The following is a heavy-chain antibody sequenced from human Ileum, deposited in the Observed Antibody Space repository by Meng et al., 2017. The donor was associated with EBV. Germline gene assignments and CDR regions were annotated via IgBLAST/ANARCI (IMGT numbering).Heavy chain of an antibody. CDR2: VYHRGDT. CDR3: GRDQGRELINH. CDR1: GDSISSDIW. J-gene: IGHJ4*02. D-gene: IGHD1-7*01. V-gene: IGHV4-4*02. Sequence: QVRLPESAPGLVKPSGTLSLTCTVFGDSISSDIWWRWVRQPPGKGLEWIGEVYHRGDTNYNPSLKSRVDISVDKSKNQFYLSLFSVTAADTAVYYCGRDQGRELINHWGQGTLVTVSS.